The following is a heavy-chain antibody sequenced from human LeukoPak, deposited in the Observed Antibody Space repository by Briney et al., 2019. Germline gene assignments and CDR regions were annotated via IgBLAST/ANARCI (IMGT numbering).Heavy chain of an antibody. D-gene: IGHD1-26*01. CDR2: IYYSGST. J-gene: IGHJ4*02. V-gene: IGHV4-39*07. CDR1: GGSISSGSYY. CDR3: ARGVGATIFLSHRHFDY. Sequence: SQTLSLTCTVSGGSISSGSYYWRTIRQPRWKGLEWIGSIYYSGSTYYNPSLKSRVTISVDTTKNQFSLKLSSVTAADTAVYYCARGVGATIFLSHRHFDYWGQGTLVTVSS.